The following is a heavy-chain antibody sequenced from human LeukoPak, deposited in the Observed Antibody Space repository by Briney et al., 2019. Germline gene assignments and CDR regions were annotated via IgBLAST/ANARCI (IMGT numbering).Heavy chain of an antibody. Sequence: PSETLSLTCTVSGGSISSGDYYWSWIRQPPGKGLEWIGYIYYSGSTYYNPSLKSRVTISVDTSKNQFSLKLSSVTAADTAVYYCARAVDTAMVFYYWGQGTLVTVSS. J-gene: IGHJ4*02. D-gene: IGHD5-18*01. CDR3: ARAVDTAMVFYY. V-gene: IGHV4-30-4*01. CDR1: GGSISSGDYY. CDR2: IYYSGST.